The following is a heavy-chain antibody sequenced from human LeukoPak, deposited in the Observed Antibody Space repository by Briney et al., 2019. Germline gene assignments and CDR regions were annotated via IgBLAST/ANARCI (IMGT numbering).Heavy chain of an antibody. D-gene: IGHD6-19*01. CDR1: GFTFSSYA. J-gene: IGHJ4*02. CDR2: ISSSSSHI. Sequence: PGGSLRLSCAASGFTFSSYAMNWVRQAPGKGLEWVSSISSSSSHIYYADSVKGRFTISRDNAKNSLYLQMNSLRTEDTAVYYCARDMDSSGWGIFDYWGQGTLGTVSS. V-gene: IGHV3-21*01. CDR3: ARDMDSSGWGIFDY.